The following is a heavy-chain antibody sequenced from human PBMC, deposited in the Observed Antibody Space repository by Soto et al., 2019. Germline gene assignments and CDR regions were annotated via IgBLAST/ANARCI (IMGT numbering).Heavy chain of an antibody. CDR2: IIPIFGTA. CDR3: ARDSQYYDILTGPSGGSYYYGMDV. Sequence: SVKVSCKASGGTFSSYAISWVRQAPGQGLEWMGGIIPIFGTANYAQKFQGRVTITADESTSTAYMELSSLRSEDTAVYYCARDSQYYDILTGPSGGSYYYGMDVWGQGTTVTVSS. J-gene: IGHJ6*02. D-gene: IGHD3-9*01. V-gene: IGHV1-69*13. CDR1: GGTFSSYA.